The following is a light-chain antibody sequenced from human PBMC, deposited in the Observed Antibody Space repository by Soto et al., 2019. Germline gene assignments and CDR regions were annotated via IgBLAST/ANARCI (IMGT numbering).Light chain of an antibody. Sequence: DIQMTQSPSSVSASVGDRVTITCRASQSISIWLAWYQQKPGKAPKLLMYGATRLQSGVPSRFIGSGSGTEFTLTISSLQPEDFATYYCQQSNTFPRTFGGGTKVEI. CDR3: QQSNTFPRT. J-gene: IGKJ4*01. CDR1: QSISIW. CDR2: GAT. V-gene: IGKV1-12*01.